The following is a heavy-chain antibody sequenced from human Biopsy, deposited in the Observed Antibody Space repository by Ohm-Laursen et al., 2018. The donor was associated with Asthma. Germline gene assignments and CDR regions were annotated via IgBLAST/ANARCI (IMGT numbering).Heavy chain of an antibody. V-gene: IGHV3-53*01. CDR2: IYSGGTS. J-gene: IGHJ4*02. D-gene: IGHD6-19*01. Sequence: SLRLSCAASGFTVSRDHMFWVRQAPGKGLEWVSVIYSGGTSDTADSVRGRFTISRDFYKSTLYLQMDSLRAEGTAVYYCARGDSSGWSHYYFDYWGQGTLVTVSS. CDR1: GFTVSRDH. CDR3: ARGDSSGWSHYYFDY.